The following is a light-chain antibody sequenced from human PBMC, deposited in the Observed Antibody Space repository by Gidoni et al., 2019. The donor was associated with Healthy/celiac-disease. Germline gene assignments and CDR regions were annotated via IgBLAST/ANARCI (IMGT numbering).Light chain of an antibody. CDR3: QQYYSTPPLT. V-gene: IGKV4-1*01. J-gene: IGKJ4*01. CDR1: QSVLYSYNNTNY. CDR2: CAS. Sequence: IVMTQSPDSLAVSLGERATINCKSSQSVLYSYNNTNYSAWYQQKPGQPPQRLIYCASTRESGVPDRFSGGGCGTAFTLTISSRQAEDVAVYYCQQYYSTPPLTFGGGTKVEIK.